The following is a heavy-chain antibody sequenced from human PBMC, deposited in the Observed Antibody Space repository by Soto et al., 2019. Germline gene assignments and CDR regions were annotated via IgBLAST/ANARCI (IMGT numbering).Heavy chain of an antibody. Sequence: LSETLSLTCTVSGGSISSYYWSWIRQPPGKGLEWIGYIYYSGSTNYNPSLKSRVTISVDTSKNQFSLKLSSVTAADTAVYYCARFRITSSAIDAFDIWGQGTMVTVSS. CDR1: GGSISSYY. CDR3: ARFRITSSAIDAFDI. CDR2: IYYSGST. J-gene: IGHJ3*02. D-gene: IGHD6-6*01. V-gene: IGHV4-59*08.